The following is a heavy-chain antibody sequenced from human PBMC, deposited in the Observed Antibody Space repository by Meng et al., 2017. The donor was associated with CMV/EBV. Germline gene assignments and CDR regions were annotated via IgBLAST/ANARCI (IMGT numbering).Heavy chain of an antibody. V-gene: IGHV3-30*02. CDR1: GFTFTNYG. Sequence: GESLKISCAASGFTFTNYGMHWVRQAPDKGLEWVAFIRYDGSEKYYGDSVEGRLTISRDNSKNTVYLQMNRLRVDDTALYYCARAAPYYYDKYGMDVWGQGTTVTVSS. CDR2: IRYDGSEK. J-gene: IGHJ6*02. D-gene: IGHD3-22*01. CDR3: ARAAPYYYDKYGMDV.